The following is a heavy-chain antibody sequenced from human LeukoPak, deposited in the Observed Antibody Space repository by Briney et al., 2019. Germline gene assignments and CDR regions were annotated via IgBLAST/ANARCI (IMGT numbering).Heavy chain of an antibody. CDR1: GFIFSTYG. Sequence: PGRSLRLSCAASGFIFSTYGIHWVRQAPGKGLEWVAVISNDGSNKYYADSVKGRFTISRDNSKNTLYLQMNSPRAEDTALYYCARGGGYYAIDYWGQGTLVTVSS. CDR2: ISNDGSNK. V-gene: IGHV3-30*03. D-gene: IGHD1-26*01. J-gene: IGHJ4*02. CDR3: ARGGGYYAIDY.